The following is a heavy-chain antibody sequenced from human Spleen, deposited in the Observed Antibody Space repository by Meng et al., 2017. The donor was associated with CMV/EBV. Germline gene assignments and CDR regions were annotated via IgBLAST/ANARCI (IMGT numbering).Heavy chain of an antibody. Sequence: GESLKISCAASGFTFSSYWMHWVRQAPGKGLVWVSRINSDGSSTSYADSVKGRFTISRDNAKNTLYLQMNSLRAEDTAVYYCARDYYDFWSGYGYWGQGTLVTVSS. J-gene: IGHJ4*02. CDR3: ARDYYDFWSGYGY. CDR2: INSDGSST. D-gene: IGHD3-3*01. V-gene: IGHV3-74*01. CDR1: GFTFSSYW.